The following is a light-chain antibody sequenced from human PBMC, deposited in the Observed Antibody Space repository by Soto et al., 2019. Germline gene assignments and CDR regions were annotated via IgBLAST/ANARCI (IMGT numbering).Light chain of an antibody. CDR3: SSYTSSTGV. CDR2: DVS. Sequence: QSVLTQPASVSGSPGQSITISCTGTSSDVGGYNYVSWYQQHPGKAPKLMIYDVSNRPSGVSNRFSGSKSGNTASLTISGLQAEDEADYYCSSYTSSTGVFGTGT. V-gene: IGLV2-14*01. CDR1: SSDVGGYNY. J-gene: IGLJ1*01.